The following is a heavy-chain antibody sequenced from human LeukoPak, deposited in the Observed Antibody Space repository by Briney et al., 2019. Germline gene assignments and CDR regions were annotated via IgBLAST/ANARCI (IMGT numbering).Heavy chain of an antibody. V-gene: IGHV1-8*03. D-gene: IGHD3-16*02. CDR3: ARGPAPQYDYLWGSYRSPEYFQH. CDR2: MNPNSGNT. Sequence: GASVKVSCKASGYTFTTYDINWVRQATGQGLEWMGWMNPNSGNTGYAQNFQGRVTITRNTSTTTAYMELNSLTSEDTAVYFCARGPAPQYDYLWGSYRSPEYFQHWGQGTLVTVSS. J-gene: IGHJ1*01. CDR1: GYTFTTYD.